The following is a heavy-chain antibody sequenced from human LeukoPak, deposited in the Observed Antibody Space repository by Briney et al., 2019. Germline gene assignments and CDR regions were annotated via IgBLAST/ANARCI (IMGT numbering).Heavy chain of an antibody. CDR3: ARLFYYYDSSGLLWRYYFDY. J-gene: IGHJ4*02. CDR2: IYPGDSDT. D-gene: IGHD3-22*01. V-gene: IGHV5-51*01. CDR1: GYSFTSYW. Sequence: GESLKISCKGSGYSFTSYWIGWVRPMPGKGLEWMGIIYPGDSDTRYSPSFQGQVTISADKSISTAYLQWSSLKASDTAMYYCARLFYYYDSSGLLWRYYFDYWGQGTLVTVSS.